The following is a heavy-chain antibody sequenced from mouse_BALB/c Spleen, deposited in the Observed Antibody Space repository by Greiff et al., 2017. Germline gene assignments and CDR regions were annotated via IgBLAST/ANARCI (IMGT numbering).Heavy chain of an antibody. D-gene: IGHD1-1*02. J-gene: IGHJ4*01. CDR3: AVVVDY. CDR2: ISSGSSTI. V-gene: IGHV5-17*02. CDR1: GFTFSSFG. Sequence: EVKLVESGGGLVQPGGSRKLSCAASGFTFSSFGMHWVRQAPEKGLEWVAYISSGSSTIYYADTVKGRFTISSDNPKNTLFLQMTSLRSEDTAMYYCAVVVDYWGQGTSVTVSS.